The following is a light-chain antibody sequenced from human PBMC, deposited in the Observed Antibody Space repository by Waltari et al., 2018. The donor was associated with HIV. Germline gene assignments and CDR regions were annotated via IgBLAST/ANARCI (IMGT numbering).Light chain of an antibody. Sequence: QSVLTQPPSASGTPGQRVTIPCSGSSSNLGSNTVNWYQHLPGTAPKLLIYSNNQRPSGVPDRFSGSKSGTSASLAISGLQSEDEADYYCAAWDDSLNGPVFGGGTKLTVL. CDR1: SSNLGSNT. V-gene: IGLV1-44*01. CDR2: SNN. CDR3: AAWDDSLNGPV. J-gene: IGLJ3*02.